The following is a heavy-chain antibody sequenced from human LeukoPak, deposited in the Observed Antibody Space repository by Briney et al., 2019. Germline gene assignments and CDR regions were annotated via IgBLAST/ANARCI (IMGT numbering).Heavy chain of an antibody. D-gene: IGHD3-10*01. CDR3: ARHLKLPYGSGSSGAFDI. CDR1: GFTFSDYY. V-gene: IGHV3-11*06. J-gene: IGHJ3*02. CDR2: ISSSSSYT. Sequence: MAGGSLRHSCAASGFTFSDYYMSWIRQAPGKGLEWVSYISSSSSYTNYADSVKGRSTISRDNAKNSLYLQMNSLRAEDTAVYYCARHLKLPYGSGSSGAFDIWGQGTMVTVSS.